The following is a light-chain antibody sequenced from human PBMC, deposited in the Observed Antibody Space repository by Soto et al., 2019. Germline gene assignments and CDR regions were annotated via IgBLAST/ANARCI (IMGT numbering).Light chain of an antibody. CDR2: SAS. J-gene: IGKJ1*01. V-gene: IGKV3-15*01. CDR3: QQYNNWPWT. Sequence: EIVMTQSPATLSVSPGGRATLSCRASQSISDTLAWYQQKPGRAPRLLIYSASARATGFPARFSGSGSGTDFTLTISSLQSEDFAVYYCQQYNNWPWTFGQGTKVEIK. CDR1: QSISDT.